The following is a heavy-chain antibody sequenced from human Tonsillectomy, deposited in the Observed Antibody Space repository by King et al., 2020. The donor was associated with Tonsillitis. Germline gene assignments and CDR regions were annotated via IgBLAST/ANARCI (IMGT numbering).Heavy chain of an antibody. V-gene: IGHV4-39*07. CDR3: AGRPRVIAAAGTGFDY. CDR1: GGSISSSSYS. J-gene: IGHJ4*02. CDR2: FSYSGST. Sequence: QLQESGPGLVKPSETLSLTCTVSGGSISSSSYSWGWIRQPPGKGLEWIGSFSYSGSTYYNPSLKSRVTISVDTSKNQFSLKLSSVTAADTAVYYCAGRPRVIAAAGTGFDYWGQGTLVTVSS. D-gene: IGHD6-13*01.